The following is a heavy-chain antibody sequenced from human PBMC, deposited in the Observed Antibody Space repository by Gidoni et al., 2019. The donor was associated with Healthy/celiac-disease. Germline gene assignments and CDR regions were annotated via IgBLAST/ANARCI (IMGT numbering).Heavy chain of an antibody. CDR3: ARDPSGIAARPGFDY. CDR1: GGTFSSYT. Sequence: QVQLVQSGAEVKKPGSSVKISCKASGGTFSSYTISWVRQAPGQGLEWMGRIIPSLGIANYAQKFQGRVTITADKSTSTAYRELSSLRSEDTAVYDCARDPSGIAARPGFDYRGQGTLVTVSS. D-gene: IGHD6-6*01. CDR2: IIPSLGIA. J-gene: IGHJ4*02. V-gene: IGHV1-69*08.